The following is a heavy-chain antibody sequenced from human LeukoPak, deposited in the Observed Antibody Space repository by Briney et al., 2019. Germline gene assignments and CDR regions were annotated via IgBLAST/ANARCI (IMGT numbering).Heavy chain of an antibody. D-gene: IGHD1-26*01. CDR1: GFSFSNAW. CDR2: ISGSGGST. V-gene: IGHV3-23*01. CDR3: AKEEVGATGTDY. Sequence: GGSLRLSCAASGFSFSNAWMSWVRQAPGKGLEWVSAISGSGGSTYYADSVKGRFTISRDNSKNTLYLQMNSLRAEDTAVYYCAKEEVGATGTDYWGQGTLVTVSS. J-gene: IGHJ4*02.